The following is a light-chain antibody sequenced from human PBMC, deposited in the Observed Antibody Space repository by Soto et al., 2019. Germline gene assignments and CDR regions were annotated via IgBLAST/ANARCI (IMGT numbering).Light chain of an antibody. CDR2: DAS. CDR1: QDISNY. Sequence: DIQMTQSPSSLSASVGDRVTITCQASQDISNYLNWYQQKPGKAPKLLIYDASNLETGVPSRFSGSGSGTYFTFTISSLQPEDIATYYCQQYDNLPSLTFGGGTNVEIK. CDR3: QQYDNLPSLT. V-gene: IGKV1-33*01. J-gene: IGKJ4*01.